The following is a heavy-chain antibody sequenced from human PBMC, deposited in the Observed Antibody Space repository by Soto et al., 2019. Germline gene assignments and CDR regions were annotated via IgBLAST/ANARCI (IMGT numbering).Heavy chain of an antibody. J-gene: IGHJ4*02. D-gene: IGHD6-13*01. CDR2: SYFTGNT. V-gene: IGHV4-39*01. CDR1: GGSISSGTYS. Sequence: QLQLQESGPGLVKPSETLSPTCTVSGGSISSGTYSWGWIRQPPGKGLEWIGNSYFTGNTHYNPSLKSRVXXXXXXXXXXXXXXXXXXXXXXXXXXXXXXXXTGYSSSWLDYWGQGTLVTVS. CDR3: XXXXTGYSSSWLDY.